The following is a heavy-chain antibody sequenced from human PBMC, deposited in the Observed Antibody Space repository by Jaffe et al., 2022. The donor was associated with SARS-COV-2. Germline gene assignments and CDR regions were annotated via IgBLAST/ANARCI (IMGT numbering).Heavy chain of an antibody. J-gene: IGHJ5*02. CDR2: ISGSGAGT. CDR3: ARDIAEGADNTGSYVFDR. CDR1: GFTFSNKP. V-gene: IGHV3-23*01. D-gene: IGHD3-22*01. Sequence: DVQLSESGGGLIQSGGSLRLSCTASGFTFSNKPMSWVRQAAGKGPEWVSTISGSGAGTYYADSVRGRFTISRDNSKNALYLQMNSLRAEDTAVYYCARDIAEGADNTGSYVFDRWGQGALVTVSS.